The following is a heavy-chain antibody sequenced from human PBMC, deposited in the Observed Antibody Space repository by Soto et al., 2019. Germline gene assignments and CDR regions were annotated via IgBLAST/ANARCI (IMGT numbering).Heavy chain of an antibody. CDR3: AKDMGLSSWYAFDI. V-gene: IGHV3-9*01. J-gene: IGHJ3*02. CDR2: ISWNSGSI. CDR1: GFTFDDYA. D-gene: IGHD6-13*01. Sequence: GGSLRLSCAASGFTFDDYAMHWVRQAPGKGLEWVSGISWNSGSIGYADSVKGRFTISRDNAKNSLYLQMNSLRAEDTALYYCAKDMGLSSWYAFDIWGQGTMVTVSS.